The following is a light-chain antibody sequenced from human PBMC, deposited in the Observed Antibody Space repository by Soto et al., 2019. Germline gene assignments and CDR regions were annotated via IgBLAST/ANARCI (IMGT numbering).Light chain of an antibody. J-gene: IGKJ1*01. CDR3: QQYGSSSRT. CDR2: GAS. V-gene: IGKV3-20*01. CDR1: QSVSSSY. Sequence: EIVLTQSPGTLSLSPGERATLSCRASQSVSSSYLAWYQQKPGQAPRLLMYGASSRATGIPDRFSGSGSGTDFTLTISRLEPEDFAVDYCQQYGSSSRTFGQGTKVEIK.